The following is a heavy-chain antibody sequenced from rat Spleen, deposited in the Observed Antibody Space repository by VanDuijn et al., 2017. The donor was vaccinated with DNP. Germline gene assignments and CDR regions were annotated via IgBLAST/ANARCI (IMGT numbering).Heavy chain of an antibody. CDR2: IPNIGGST. D-gene: IGHD1-2*01. J-gene: IGHJ1*01. V-gene: IGHV5-31*01. CDR3: TRGARITIAAIWYFDF. CDR1: GFIFSNYW. Sequence: EVQLVESGGGLVLPGSPLELSCAASGFIFSNYWMTWIRQAPGKGLEWVASIPNIGGSTYYPDSVKGRFTISRDNAKSTLYLQMNSLRSEDTATYYCTRGARITIAAIWYFDFWGPGTMVTVSS.